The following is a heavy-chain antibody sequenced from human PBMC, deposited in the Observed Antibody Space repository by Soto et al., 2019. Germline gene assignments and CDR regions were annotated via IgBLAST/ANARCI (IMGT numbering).Heavy chain of an antibody. V-gene: IGHV1-18*04. J-gene: IGHJ4*02. CDR3: AKNQERELPRVIDF. D-gene: IGHD1-7*01. Sequence: QVQLVQSGAEVKKPGASVKVSCKASGYTFTNHGISWVRQAPGQGLEWMGWVSGYNDKTKFAQKFQGRVTMTTDTSTSTAYMELRSLRSDDTAVYYCAKNQERELPRVIDFWGQGTLVTVSS. CDR1: GYTFTNHG. CDR2: VSGYNDKT.